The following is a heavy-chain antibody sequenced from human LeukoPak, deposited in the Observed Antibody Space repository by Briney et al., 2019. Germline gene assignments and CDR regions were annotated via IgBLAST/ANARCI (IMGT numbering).Heavy chain of an antibody. CDR2: ISCYNGDT. J-gene: IGHJ6*02. Sequence: ASVKVSCKASGYPFSNHGITWVRQAPGQGLEWMGWISCYNGDTHYAQKFQGRVTMTTDKPTSTAYMELKSLRSDDTAVYYCARGRPYFDWLLRPRACYGMDVWGQGTTVTVSS. CDR1: GYPFSNHG. CDR3: ARGRPYFDWLLRPRACYGMDV. D-gene: IGHD3-9*01. V-gene: IGHV1-18*01.